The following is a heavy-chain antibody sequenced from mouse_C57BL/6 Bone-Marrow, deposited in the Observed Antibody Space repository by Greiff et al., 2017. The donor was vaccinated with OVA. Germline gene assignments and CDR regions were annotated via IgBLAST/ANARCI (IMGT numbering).Heavy chain of an antibody. CDR3: ARDDGIYYYGSSTWYFDV. D-gene: IGHD1-1*01. J-gene: IGHJ1*03. Sequence: EVKLQESGGGLVKPGGFLKLSCAASGFTFSSYAMSWVRQTPEKRLEWVATISDGGSYTYYPDNVKGRFTISRDNAKNNLYLQMSHLKSEDTAMYYCARDDGIYYYGSSTWYFDVWGTGTTVTVSS. CDR2: ISDGGSYT. V-gene: IGHV5-4*01. CDR1: GFTFSSYA.